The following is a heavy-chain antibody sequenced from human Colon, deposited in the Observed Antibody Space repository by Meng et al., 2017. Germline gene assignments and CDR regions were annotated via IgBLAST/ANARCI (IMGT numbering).Heavy chain of an antibody. Sequence: QITLKESGPTLLKPTQTLTLPCTFSGFSPRNSEVGVGWIRQPPGKALEWLALIYWDDDKRYSPSLRGRLTITKDTSRDQVVLTMTDMAPDDTATYFCAHHTPGVAVTGTPYNWFDPWGQGTLVTVSS. J-gene: IGHJ5*02. V-gene: IGHV2-5*02. CDR3: AHHTPGVAVTGTPYNWFDP. D-gene: IGHD6-19*01. CDR1: GFSPRNSEVG. CDR2: IYWDDDK.